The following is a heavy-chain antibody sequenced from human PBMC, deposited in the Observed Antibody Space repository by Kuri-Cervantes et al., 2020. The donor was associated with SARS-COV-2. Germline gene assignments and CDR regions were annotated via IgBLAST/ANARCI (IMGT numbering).Heavy chain of an antibody. CDR1: GGSISSHY. D-gene: IGHD6-19*01. V-gene: IGHV4-59*08. CDR3: ARGDGMAGTTPYDY. CDR2: IYYSGST. J-gene: IGHJ4*02. Sequence: SETLSLTCTVSGGSISSHYWSWIRQPPGKGLEWIGYIYYSGSTNYNPSLKSRVTISVDTSKNQFSLKLSPVTAADTAVYYCARGDGMAGTTPYDYWGQGTLVTVSS.